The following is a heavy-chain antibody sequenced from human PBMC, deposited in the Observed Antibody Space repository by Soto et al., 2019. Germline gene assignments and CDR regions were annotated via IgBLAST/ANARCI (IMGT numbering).Heavy chain of an antibody. Sequence: QVRLVQSGAEVKKPGSSVKVSCTGSGGTFSSSAISWVRQAPGQGLEWMGAIIPIFGRANYSRKFQGRVTITADASTSTAYMELSSLRSEGTAVYYCATEKGDYLNYFDYWGQGTLVTVSS. J-gene: IGHJ4*02. CDR2: IIPIFGRA. D-gene: IGHD4-17*01. CDR1: GGTFSSSA. V-gene: IGHV1-69*01. CDR3: ATEKGDYLNYFDY.